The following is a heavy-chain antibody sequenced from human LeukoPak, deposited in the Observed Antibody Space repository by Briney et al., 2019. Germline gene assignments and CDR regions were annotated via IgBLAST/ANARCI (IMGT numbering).Heavy chain of an antibody. Sequence: SETLSLTCAAYGGSFSGYYWSWIRQPPGKGLEWIGEINHSGSTNYNPSLKSRVTISVDTSKNQFSLKLSSVTAADTAVYYCARGVRQYYYGSGSYYPPFYYYYYMDVWGKGTTVTVSS. CDR3: ARGVRQYYYGSGSYYPPFYYYYYMDV. CDR2: INHSGST. CDR1: GGSFSGYY. V-gene: IGHV4-34*01. J-gene: IGHJ6*03. D-gene: IGHD3-10*01.